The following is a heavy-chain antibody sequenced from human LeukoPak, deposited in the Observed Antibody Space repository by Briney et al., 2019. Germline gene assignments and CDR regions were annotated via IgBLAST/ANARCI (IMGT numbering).Heavy chain of an antibody. D-gene: IGHD3-10*01. J-gene: IGHJ3*02. CDR1: GFTLSSYS. CDR3: ARLAGIWFGEPDHDAFDI. V-gene: IGHV3-48*01. CDR2: ISISRSTN. Sequence: PGGALRLSCAASGFTLSSYSMNWVRQAPGKGLERVSYISISRSTNYYADPLKGRFTISRDNAKNSLYLQMNSLRAEDTAVYYCARLAGIWFGEPDHDAFDIWGQGTMVTVSS.